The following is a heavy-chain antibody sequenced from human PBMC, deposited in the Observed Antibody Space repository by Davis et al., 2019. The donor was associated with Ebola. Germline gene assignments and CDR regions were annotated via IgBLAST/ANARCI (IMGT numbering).Heavy chain of an antibody. D-gene: IGHD1-1*01. Sequence: SVTVSRKASLYTFTSYGITWVRQAPGQGLDWLGWFNPHIGNTNYAQNVQGRVTMTTDTSTGTAYMEVGSLRSDDTAVYYCARAQFPTTSDHWGQGTLVTVSS. J-gene: IGHJ4*02. CDR3: ARAQFPTTSDH. CDR2: FNPHIGNT. V-gene: IGHV1-18*04. CDR1: LYTFTSYG.